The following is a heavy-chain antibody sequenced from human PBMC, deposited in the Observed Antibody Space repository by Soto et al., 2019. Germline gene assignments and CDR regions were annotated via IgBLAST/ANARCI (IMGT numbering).Heavy chain of an antibody. CDR3: ARGVAGSGFDL. CDR1: GDSVSSNTAA. D-gene: IGHD6-19*01. J-gene: IGHJ4*02. V-gene: IGHV6-1*01. CDR2: TYYRSNWRH. Sequence: SQTLSLTCVISGDSVSSNTAAWNWIRSSPSRGLEWLGRTYYRSNWRHDYAVSVKCRITVNPDTSKNHFSLQLNSVTPDDTAVYYCARGVAGSGFDLWGQGTLVTVSS.